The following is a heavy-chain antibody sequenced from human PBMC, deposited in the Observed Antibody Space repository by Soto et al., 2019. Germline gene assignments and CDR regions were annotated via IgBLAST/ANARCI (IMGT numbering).Heavy chain of an antibody. CDR3: GSAQFRGCLLRY. Sequence: QVQLVPSGAEVKKPGSSVRVSCPASGHPNKISWVRQAPGQGLEWLGGIVPNLGSTNYARNFQGRVTISADKSTGVVHMELIGLRSEDSATYYGGSAQFRGCLLRYWGPGT. CDR1: GHPNK. CDR2: IVPNLGST. D-gene: IGHD2-15*01. V-gene: IGHV1-69*08. J-gene: IGHJ1*01.